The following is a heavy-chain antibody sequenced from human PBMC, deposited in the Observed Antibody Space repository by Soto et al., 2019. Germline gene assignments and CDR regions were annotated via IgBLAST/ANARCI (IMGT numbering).Heavy chain of an antibody. D-gene: IGHD2-15*01. CDR3: ARAFTPDCSGGSCSPDY. CDR1: RDTFSTYG. V-gene: IGHV1-69*13. CDR2: IIPVFGSG. J-gene: IGHJ4*02. Sequence: SVKVSCKTSRDTFSTYGITWVRQAPGQGLEWMGRIIPVFGSGNYAQRLQGRLTITADESSSTVYMELTSLRSDDTALYYCARAFTPDCSGGSCSPDYWGQGTLVTVSS.